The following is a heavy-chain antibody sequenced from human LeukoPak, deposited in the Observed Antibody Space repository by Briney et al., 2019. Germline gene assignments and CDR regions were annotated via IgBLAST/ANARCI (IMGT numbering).Heavy chain of an antibody. V-gene: IGHV1-18*01. CDR2: ISAYNGNT. D-gene: IGHD3-22*01. J-gene: IGHJ4*02. Sequence: ASVKVSYKASGYTFTSYGISWVRQAPGQGLEWMGWISAYNGNTNYAQKLQGRGTMTTDTSTRTNYMELRSLRFDDTAVYYCARESEIYYYDSSGYYYGDFDYWGQGTLVTVSS. CDR3: ARESEIYYYDSSGYYYGDFDY. CDR1: GYTFTSYG.